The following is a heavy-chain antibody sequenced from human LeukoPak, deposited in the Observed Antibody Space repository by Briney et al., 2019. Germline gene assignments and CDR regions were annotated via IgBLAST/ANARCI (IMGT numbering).Heavy chain of an antibody. CDR1: GDSISSGDYY. CDR2: ISSSGST. J-gene: IGHJ4*02. D-gene: IGHD6-13*01. CDR3: ARDGRGYSSTWYVGY. V-gene: IGHV4-61*02. Sequence: SETLSLTCTVSGDSISSGDYYWSWIRQPAGKGLEWIGRISSSGSTNYNPSLKSRVTISVDTSKNQFSLKLSSVTAADTAVYYCARDGRGYSSTWYVGYWGQGTLVTVSS.